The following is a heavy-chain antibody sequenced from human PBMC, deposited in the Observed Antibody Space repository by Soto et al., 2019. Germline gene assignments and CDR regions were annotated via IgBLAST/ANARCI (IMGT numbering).Heavy chain of an antibody. CDR3: ARDDCSGGSCYPYYYYGRDV. V-gene: IGHV1-69*01. CDR2: IIPIFGTA. CDR1: GGTFSSYA. Sequence: QVQLVQSGAEVKKPGSSVKVSCKASGGTFSSYAISWVRQAPGQGLEWMGGIIPIFGTANYAQKFQGRVTITADESTSTAYMELSSLRSEETAVYYCARDDCSGGSCYPYYYYGRDVWGQGTTVTVSS. J-gene: IGHJ6*02. D-gene: IGHD2-15*01.